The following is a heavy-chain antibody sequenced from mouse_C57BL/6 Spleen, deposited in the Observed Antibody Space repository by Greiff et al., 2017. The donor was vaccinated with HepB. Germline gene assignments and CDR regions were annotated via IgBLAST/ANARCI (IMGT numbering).Heavy chain of an antibody. J-gene: IGHJ1*03. Sequence: EVQLQESGGGLVKPGGSLKLSCAASGFTFSSYTMSWVRQTPEKRLEWVATISGGGGNTYYPDSVKGRFTISRDNAKNTLYLQMSSLRSEDTALYYCARRGEDYGSSYGYFDVWGTGTTVTVSS. CDR2: ISGGGGNT. CDR1: GFTFSSYT. CDR3: ARRGEDYGSSYGYFDV. V-gene: IGHV5-9*01. D-gene: IGHD1-1*01.